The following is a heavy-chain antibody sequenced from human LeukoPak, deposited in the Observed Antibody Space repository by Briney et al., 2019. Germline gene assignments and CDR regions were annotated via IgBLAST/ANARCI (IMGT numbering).Heavy chain of an antibody. V-gene: IGHV3-33*01. CDR2: IWYDGSNK. Sequence: GGSLRLSCAASGFTFSSYGMHWVRQAPGKGLEWVAVIWYDGSNKYYADSVKGRFTISRDNSKNTLYLQMNSLRAEDTAVYYCARDAAAAGPGDYWGQGALVTVSS. CDR1: GFTFSSYG. J-gene: IGHJ4*02. CDR3: ARDAAAAGPGDY. D-gene: IGHD6-13*01.